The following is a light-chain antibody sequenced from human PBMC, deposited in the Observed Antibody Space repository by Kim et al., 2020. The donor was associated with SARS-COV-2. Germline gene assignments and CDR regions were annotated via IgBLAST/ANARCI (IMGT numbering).Light chain of an antibody. J-gene: IGLJ3*02. CDR1: SNNVGNQG. CDR2: RNN. CDR3: SAWDSSLNGWV. V-gene: IGLV10-54*01. Sequence: RQTGTLTCTGNSNNVGNQGAAWLQQHQGHPPKLLSYRNNNRPSGISERLSASRSGNTASLTITGLQPEDEADYYCSAWDSSLNGWVFGGGTKLTVL.